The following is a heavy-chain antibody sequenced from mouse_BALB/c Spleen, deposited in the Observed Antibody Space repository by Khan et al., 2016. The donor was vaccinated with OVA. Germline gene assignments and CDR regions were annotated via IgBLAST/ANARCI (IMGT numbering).Heavy chain of an antibody. D-gene: IGHD3-1*01. CDR2: IYPGGGYT. CDR3: ARRAASRATWDYFDY. Sequence: QVQLKQSGTELARPGTSVKMSCKAAGYTFSNYWIGWVKQRPGHGLEWIGDIYPGGGYTNYNENFKGKATLTADTSSRTAYMQLISLAAEYSAVYYGARRAASRATWDYFDYWGQGTTLTVSS. V-gene: IGHV1-63*02. J-gene: IGHJ2*01. CDR1: GYTFSNYW.